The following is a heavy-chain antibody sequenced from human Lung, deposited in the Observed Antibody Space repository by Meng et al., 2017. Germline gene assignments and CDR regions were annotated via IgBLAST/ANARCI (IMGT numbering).Heavy chain of an antibody. D-gene: IGHD4-11*01. J-gene: IGHJ4*02. CDR1: GGLFSDDY. V-gene: IGHV4-34*01. Sequence: QVQLLQWVAGLLKPSATLSPTCVVSGGLFSDDYWSWIRQPPGKGLEWIGEINHSGSTNYNPSLESRATISVDTSQNNLSLKLSSVTAADSAVYYCARGPTTMAHDFDYWGQGTLVTVSS. CDR2: INHSGST. CDR3: ARGPTTMAHDFDY.